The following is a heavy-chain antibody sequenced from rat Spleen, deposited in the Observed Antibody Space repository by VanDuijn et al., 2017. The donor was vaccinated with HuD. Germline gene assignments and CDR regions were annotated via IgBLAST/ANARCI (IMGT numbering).Heavy chain of an antibody. Sequence: EVQLVESGGGLVWPGRSLKLSCVASGFTFNSYWMAWIRQAPGKGLEWVASISNTGRNTYYPDSVTGRFAISRDNAKSTLYLEMNSLRSEDTATYYCARHGGLYNWFASWGQGTLVTVSS. V-gene: IGHV5-31*01. CDR2: ISNTGRNT. CDR1: GFTFNSYW. CDR3: ARHGGLYNWFAS. D-gene: IGHD1-7*01. J-gene: IGHJ3*01.